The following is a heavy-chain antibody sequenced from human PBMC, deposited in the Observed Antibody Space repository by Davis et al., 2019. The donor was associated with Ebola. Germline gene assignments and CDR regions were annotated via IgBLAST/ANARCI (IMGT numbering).Heavy chain of an antibody. CDR3: ASFYDSIGYGMDV. Sequence: PGGSLRLSCAASGFTFSSYSMNWVRQAPGKGLEWVSSISSSSSYIYYADSVKGRFTISRDNAKNSLYLQMNSLRDEDTAVYYCASFYDSIGYGMDVWGKGTTVTVSS. V-gene: IGHV3-21*01. CDR2: ISSSSSYI. CDR1: GFTFSSYS. J-gene: IGHJ6*04. D-gene: IGHD3-22*01.